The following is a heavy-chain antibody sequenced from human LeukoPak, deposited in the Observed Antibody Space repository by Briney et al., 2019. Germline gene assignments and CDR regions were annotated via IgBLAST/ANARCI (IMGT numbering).Heavy chain of an antibody. CDR2: INPNSGGT. CDR1: GYTFTGYY. Sequence: GASVKVSCKASGYTFTGYYMHWVRQAPGQGLEWMGWINPNSGGTNYAQKFQGRVTMTRDTSISTAYMELSRLRSDDTAVYYCAREGPLRYFDWLARYAFDIWGQGTMVTVSS. D-gene: IGHD3-9*01. CDR3: AREGPLRYFDWLARYAFDI. J-gene: IGHJ3*02. V-gene: IGHV1-2*02.